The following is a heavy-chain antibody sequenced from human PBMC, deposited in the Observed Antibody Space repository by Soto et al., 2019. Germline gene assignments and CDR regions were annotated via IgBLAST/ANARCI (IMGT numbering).Heavy chain of an antibody. J-gene: IGHJ3*02. CDR3: ARQKITIFGVVKSVNAFDI. D-gene: IGHD3-3*01. V-gene: IGHV5-51*01. Sequence: GESLKISCKGSGYSFTSYWIGWVRQMPGKGLEWMGIIYPGDSDTRYSPSFQGQVTISADKSISTAYLQWSSLKASDTAMYYCARQKITIFGVVKSVNAFDIWGQGTMVT. CDR2: IYPGDSDT. CDR1: GYSFTSYW.